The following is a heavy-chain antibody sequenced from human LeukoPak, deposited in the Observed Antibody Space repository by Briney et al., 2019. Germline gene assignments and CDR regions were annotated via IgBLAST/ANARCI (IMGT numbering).Heavy chain of an antibody. V-gene: IGHV4-34*01. CDR1: GESFSGYY. Sequence: SETLSLTCAVYGESFSGYYWSWIRQPPGKGLEWIGEINHSGSTNYNPSLKSRVTISVDTSKNQFSLKLSSVTAADTAVYYCARGSHYDFWSGTNWFDPWGQGTLVTVSS. J-gene: IGHJ5*02. D-gene: IGHD3-3*01. CDR3: ARGSHYDFWSGTNWFDP. CDR2: INHSGST.